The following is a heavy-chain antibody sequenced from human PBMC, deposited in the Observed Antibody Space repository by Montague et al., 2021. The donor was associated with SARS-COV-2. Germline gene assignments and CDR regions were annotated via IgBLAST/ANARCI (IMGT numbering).Heavy chain of an antibody. CDR3: ARSSGSGHYYYYALDV. Sequence: SLRLSCAASGFTFSSYWMHWVRQAPGKGLVWVSRIKNDGSITNYADSVKGRFTISRDNAKDTLSLQMNGLRAEDTAVYYCARSSGSGHYYYYALDVWGPGTLVTVSS. D-gene: IGHD3-10*01. V-gene: IGHV3-74*01. J-gene: IGHJ6*02. CDR2: IKNDGSIT. CDR1: GFTFSSYW.